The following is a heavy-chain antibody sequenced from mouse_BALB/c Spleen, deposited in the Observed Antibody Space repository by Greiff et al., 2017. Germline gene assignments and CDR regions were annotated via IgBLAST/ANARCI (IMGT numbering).Heavy chain of an antibody. J-gene: IGHJ4*01. CDR3: ARSGYDDYYAMDY. CDR1: GYSITSDYA. Sequence: EVQRVESGPSLVKPSQSLSLTCTVTGYSITSDYAWNWIRQFPGNKLEWMGYISYSGSTSYNPSLKSRISITRDTSKNQFFLQLNSVTTEDTATYYCARSGYDDYYAMDYWGQGTSVTVSS. D-gene: IGHD2-14*01. CDR2: ISYSGST. V-gene: IGHV3-2*02.